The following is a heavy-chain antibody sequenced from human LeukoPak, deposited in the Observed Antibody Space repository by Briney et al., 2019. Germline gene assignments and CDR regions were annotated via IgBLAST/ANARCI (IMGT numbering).Heavy chain of an antibody. Sequence: ASVKVSCKASGYTFTGYYMHWVRQAPGQGLEWMGWINPNSGGTNYAQKFQGRVTTTRDTSISTAYMELSRLRSDDTAVYYCARETGTTVTTPGWFDPWGQGTLVTVSS. D-gene: IGHD4-17*01. V-gene: IGHV1-2*02. CDR1: GYTFTGYY. CDR2: INPNSGGT. J-gene: IGHJ5*02. CDR3: ARETGTTVTTPGWFDP.